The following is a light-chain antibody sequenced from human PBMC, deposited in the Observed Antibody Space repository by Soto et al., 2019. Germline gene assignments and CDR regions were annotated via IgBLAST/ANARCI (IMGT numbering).Light chain of an antibody. J-gene: IGKJ2*01. V-gene: IGKV3-20*01. Sequence: IVLTQSPGTLSLSPGERATLSCRASQSVSSSDLAWYQQKPGQAPRLLIYGGSSRATGIPDRFSAGGSGTDFTLTISRLEPEDFAVYYCQQYGSSPRTFGQGTKLEIK. CDR3: QQYGSSPRT. CDR1: QSVSSSD. CDR2: GGS.